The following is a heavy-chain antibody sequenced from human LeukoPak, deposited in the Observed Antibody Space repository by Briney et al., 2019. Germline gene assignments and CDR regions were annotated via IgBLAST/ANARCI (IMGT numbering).Heavy chain of an antibody. CDR2: IYYSGST. V-gene: IGHV4-59*01. CDR3: ARGGHDTTPNDY. CDR1: GGSISSYY. J-gene: IGHJ4*02. Sequence: SETLSLTCTVSGGSISSYYWGWIRQPPGKGLEWIGYIYYSGSTNYNPSLKSRVAISVDTSKNQFSLKLSSVTAADTAVYYCARGGHDTTPNDYWGQGTLVTVSS. D-gene: IGHD3-22*01.